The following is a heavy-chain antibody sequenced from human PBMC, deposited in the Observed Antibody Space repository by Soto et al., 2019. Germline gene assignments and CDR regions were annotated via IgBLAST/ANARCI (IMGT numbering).Heavy chain of an antibody. CDR3: ARESCFGSACTRDFDI. CDR2: ISGDGSST. D-gene: IGHD2-15*01. CDR1: GFSFSTSW. V-gene: IGHV3-74*01. J-gene: IGHJ3*02. Sequence: GVSLRLSCAASGFSFSTSWMHWFRQVPGKGLVWVSRISGDGSSTRSADSVTGRFTVSRDNARNTLYLQMNSLRVEDTAVYHCARESCFGSACTRDFDIWGQGNMLTVSS.